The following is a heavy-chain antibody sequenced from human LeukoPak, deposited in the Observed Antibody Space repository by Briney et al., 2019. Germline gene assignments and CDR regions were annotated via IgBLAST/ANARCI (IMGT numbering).Heavy chain of an antibody. V-gene: IGHV4-39*07. D-gene: IGHD2-2*01. J-gene: IGHJ6*03. CDR2: VYYSGIT. Sequence: SETLSLTCTVSGGSISSSSLYWGWVRQPPGKGLEWIASVYYSGITYYNPSLKSRVTMSLDTSENQFSLKLSSVTAADTAVYYCTRDYCSNTSCNYYMDVWGKGTTVIVSS. CDR3: TRDYCSNTSCNYYMDV. CDR1: GGSISSSSLY.